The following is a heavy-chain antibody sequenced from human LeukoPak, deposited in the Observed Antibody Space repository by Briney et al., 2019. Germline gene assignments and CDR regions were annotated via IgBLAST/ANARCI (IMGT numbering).Heavy chain of an antibody. CDR2: IYTSGST. V-gene: IGHV4-4*07. D-gene: IGHD3-22*01. CDR1: GGSISSYY. J-gene: IGHJ4*02. CDR3: ARGFDSSGYYQY. Sequence: SETLSLTCTVSGGSISSYYWSWIRQPAGKGLEWIGRIYTSGSTNYNPSLKSRVTMSVDTPKNQFSLKLSSVTAADTAVYYCARGFDSSGYYQYWGQGTLVTVSS.